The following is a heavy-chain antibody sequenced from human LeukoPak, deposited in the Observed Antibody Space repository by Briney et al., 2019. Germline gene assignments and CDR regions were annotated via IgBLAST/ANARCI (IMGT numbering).Heavy chain of an antibody. J-gene: IGHJ4*02. V-gene: IGHV4-39*01. Sequence: PSETLSLTCTVSGGSISSSSYYWGWLRQPPGKGLEWISSIYYSGSTYYNPSPKSRFTISVATSKNKFSLKLSSVTAADTAVYYCARRRVYYDFWSGYYLDRRIGPFDYWGQGTLVTVSS. CDR2: IYYSGST. CDR3: ARRRVYYDFWSGYYLDRRIGPFDY. CDR1: GGSISSSSYY. D-gene: IGHD3-3*01.